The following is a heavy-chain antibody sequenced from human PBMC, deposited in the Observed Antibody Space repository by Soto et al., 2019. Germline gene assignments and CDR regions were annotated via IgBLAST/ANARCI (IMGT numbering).Heavy chain of an antibody. D-gene: IGHD2-15*01. CDR2: ISYGGTT. J-gene: IGHJ4*02. Sequence: QVQLQESGPGLVKPSQTLSLTCTVSGGSMNSGGYCWNWIRQHPGEGLEWIGCISYGGTTSYTPSLKSRVTISVDTSKNQFSLKLSSVTAADTAVYYCSRAILLWGQGTLITVSS. CDR3: SRAILL. V-gene: IGHV4-31*03. CDR1: GGSMNSGGYC.